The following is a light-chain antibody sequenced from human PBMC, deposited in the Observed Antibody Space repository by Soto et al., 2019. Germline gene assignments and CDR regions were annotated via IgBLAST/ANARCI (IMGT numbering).Light chain of an antibody. V-gene: IGKV3-11*01. CDR1: QSFRGL. CDR3: QQRHMWPIT. Sequence: EVVLTQSPAPLSLSPGERATLSCRASQSFRGLLAWYQQKPGQAPRLLIYDAYNRATGIPPRFSGSGSGTDFTLTISSLEPELSAVYYPQQRHMWPITFGQGTRLEIK. CDR2: DAY. J-gene: IGKJ5*01.